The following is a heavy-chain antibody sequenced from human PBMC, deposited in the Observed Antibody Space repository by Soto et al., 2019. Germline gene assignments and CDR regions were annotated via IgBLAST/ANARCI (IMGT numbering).Heavy chain of an antibody. CDR1: GFTFSSYA. CDR2: ISGSGGST. CDR3: AKDGAVMTTVTPGPYNWFDP. J-gene: IGHJ5*02. D-gene: IGHD4-4*01. Sequence: PGGSLRLSCAASGFTFSSYAMSWVRQAPGKGLEWVSAISGSGGSTYYADSVKGRFTISRDNSKNTLYLQMNSLRAEDTAVYYCAKDGAVMTTVTPGPYNWFDPWGQGTLVTVSS. V-gene: IGHV3-23*01.